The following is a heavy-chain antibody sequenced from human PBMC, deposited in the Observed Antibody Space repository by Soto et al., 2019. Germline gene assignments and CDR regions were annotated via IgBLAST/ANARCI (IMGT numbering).Heavy chain of an antibody. CDR3: AKWPPCNICYLARRRGGERKKSSYHDRGV. CDR2: ISYDGHNT. D-gene: IGHD2-21*01. J-gene: IGHJ6*03. Sequence: QEQVVESGGGVVQPGMSLRLSCVASGFTFSDFAMHWVRQAPGKGLEWVAVISYDGHNTYYADSVKGRFTISRDNSKNTLFLQMNSLRAANTPTYYWAKWPPCNICYLARRRGGERKKSSYHDRGVWGKGTSVTVPS. CDR1: GFTFSDFA. V-gene: IGHV3-30*18.